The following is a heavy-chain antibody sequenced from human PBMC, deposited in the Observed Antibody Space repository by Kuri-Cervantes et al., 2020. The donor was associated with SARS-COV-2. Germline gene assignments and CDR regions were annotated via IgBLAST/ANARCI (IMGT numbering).Heavy chain of an antibody. CDR1: GFTFSSYA. D-gene: IGHD3-22*01. CDR3: ARDRSDSSGYFDY. CDR2: ISYDGSNK. Sequence: GGSLRLSCAASGFTFSSYAMHWVRQAPGKGLEWVAVISYDGSNKYYADSVKGRFTISRDNSKNTLYLQMNSLRAEDTAVYYCARDRSDSSGYFDYWGQGTLVTVSS. V-gene: IGHV3-30-3*01. J-gene: IGHJ4*02.